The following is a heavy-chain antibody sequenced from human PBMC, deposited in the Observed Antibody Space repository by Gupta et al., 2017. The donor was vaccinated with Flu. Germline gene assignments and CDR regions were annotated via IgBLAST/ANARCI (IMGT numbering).Heavy chain of an antibody. CDR2: ISWNGNTI. J-gene: IGHJ6*02. V-gene: IGHV3-9*01. Sequence: HWVRQSPGKGLEWVSAISWNGNTIAYADSVKGRFIISRDNAKNSLLLQMNSLRAEDKDLYYCSKGGPRLEQDLYFNYPMDVWGQGTTVPVSS. CDR3: SKGGPRLEQDLYFNYPMDV. D-gene: IGHD1-1*01.